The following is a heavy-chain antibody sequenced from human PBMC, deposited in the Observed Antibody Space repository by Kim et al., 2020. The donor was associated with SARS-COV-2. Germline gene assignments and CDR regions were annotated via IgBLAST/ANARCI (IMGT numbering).Heavy chain of an antibody. CDR3: ARADGDYAEYYFDY. D-gene: IGHD4-17*01. V-gene: IGHV4-30-4*01. J-gene: IGHJ4*02. CDR1: GGSISSGDYY. Sequence: SETLSLTCTVSGGSISSGDYYWSWIRQPPGKGLEWIGYIYYSGSTYYNPSLKSRVTISVDTSKNQFSLKLSSVTAADTAVYYCARADGDYAEYYFDYWGQGTLVTVSS. CDR2: IYYSGST.